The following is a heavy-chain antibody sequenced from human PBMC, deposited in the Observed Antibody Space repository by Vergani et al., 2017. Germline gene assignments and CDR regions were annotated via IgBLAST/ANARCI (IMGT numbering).Heavy chain of an antibody. CDR1: GFTFSSYA. CDR2: ISGSGGST. J-gene: IGHJ5*02. D-gene: IGHD3-3*01. Sequence: EVQLLESGGGLVQPGGSLRLSCAASGFTFSSYAMSRVRQAPGKGLERGSAISGSGGSTYYADSVKGRFTISRDNSKNTLYLQMNSLRAEDTAVYYCAKGVTIFGVVPNWFDPWGQGTLVTVSS. CDR3: AKGVTIFGVVPNWFDP. V-gene: IGHV3-23*01.